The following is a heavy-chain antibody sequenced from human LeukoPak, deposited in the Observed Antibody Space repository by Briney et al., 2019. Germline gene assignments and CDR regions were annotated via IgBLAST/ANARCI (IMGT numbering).Heavy chain of an antibody. D-gene: IGHD2-21*02. CDR1: GYTFTSYA. V-gene: IGHV7-4-1*02. CDR2: INTNTGNP. Sequence: GSVKVSCKASGYTFTSYAMNWVRQAPGQGLECMGWINTNTGNPTYAQGFTGRFVFSLDTSVSTAYLQISSRKAEDTAVYYCARIYCGGACYSEDYYYYYGMDVWGQGTTVTVSS. J-gene: IGHJ6*02. CDR3: ARIYCGGACYSEDYYYYYGMDV.